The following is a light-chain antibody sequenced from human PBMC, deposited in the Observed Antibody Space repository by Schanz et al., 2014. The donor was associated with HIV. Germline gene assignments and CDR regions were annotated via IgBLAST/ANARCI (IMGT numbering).Light chain of an antibody. CDR2: DVT. Sequence: QSSLTQPASVSGSPGQSITISCTGTSSDIGHYNYVSWYQQHPGKAPKLLIYDVTNRPSGVSNRFSGSKSGNTASLTVSGLQAEDEADYYCSSYAGSNNFWVFGGGTKLTVL. CDR1: SSDIGHYNY. J-gene: IGLJ3*02. V-gene: IGLV2-14*03. CDR3: SSYAGSNNFWV.